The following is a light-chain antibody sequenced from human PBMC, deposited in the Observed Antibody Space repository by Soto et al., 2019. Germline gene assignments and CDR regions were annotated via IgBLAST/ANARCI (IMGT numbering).Light chain of an antibody. CDR3: QQANSFPQT. Sequence: DIQMTQSPSSVSASVGDTVTITCRASQSISSWLAWYQQKPGKAPKLLIYAASTLQSGLPSRFSGSGFGTDFTLTITSLQPEDFATYYCQQANSFPQTFGQGTKVELK. V-gene: IGKV1-12*01. CDR2: AAS. J-gene: IGKJ1*01. CDR1: QSISSW.